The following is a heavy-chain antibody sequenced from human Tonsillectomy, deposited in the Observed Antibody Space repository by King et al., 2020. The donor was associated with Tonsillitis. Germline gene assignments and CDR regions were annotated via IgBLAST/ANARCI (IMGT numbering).Heavy chain of an antibody. V-gene: IGHV3-30-3*01. J-gene: IGHJ4*02. Sequence: VQLVESGGGVVQPGRSLRLSCAASGFTFSSYALHWVRQAPGKGLEWVTIISYDGSNKYYADSVKGRFTISRDNSKNTLYLQMNSLRAEDTAVYYCARGGMVGAVIINDYWGQGTLVTVSS. CDR3: ARGGMVGAVIINDY. CDR1: GFTFSSYA. D-gene: IGHD3-10*01. CDR2: ISYDGSNK.